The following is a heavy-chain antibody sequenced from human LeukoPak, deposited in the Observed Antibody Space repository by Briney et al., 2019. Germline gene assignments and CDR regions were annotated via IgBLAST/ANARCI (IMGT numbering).Heavy chain of an antibody. J-gene: IGHJ6*02. CDR1: GLTFSSYS. V-gene: IGHV3-21*01. Sequence: GGSLRLSCAASGLTFSSYSMNWVRQAPGKGLEWVSSISSSSSYIYYADSVKGRFTISRDNAKNSLYLQMNSLRAEDTAVYYCARLGYSSSWERTTGYYYGMDVWGQGTTVTVSS. CDR2: ISSSSSYI. D-gene: IGHD6-13*01. CDR3: ARLGYSSSWERTTGYYYGMDV.